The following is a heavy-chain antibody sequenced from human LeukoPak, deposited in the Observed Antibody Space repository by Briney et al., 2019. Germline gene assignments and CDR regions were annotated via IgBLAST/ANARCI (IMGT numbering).Heavy chain of an antibody. CDR1: GSTFSSYG. CDR2: ISNDGSNT. CDR3: AKDRGSGTYNSYGMDV. Sequence: GGSLRLSCAASGSTFSSYGMQWVRQAPGKGLEWVALISNDGSNTYYEDSVKGRFTISRDNSKNTLYLQMDSLRAEDTAVYYCAKDRGSGTYNSYGMDVWGQGTTVTVSS. V-gene: IGHV3-30*18. J-gene: IGHJ6*02. D-gene: IGHD5-12*01.